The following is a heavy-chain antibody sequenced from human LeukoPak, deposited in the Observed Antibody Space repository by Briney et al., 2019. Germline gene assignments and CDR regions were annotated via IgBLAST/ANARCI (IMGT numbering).Heavy chain of an antibody. V-gene: IGHV4-30-4*01. D-gene: IGHD4-17*01. CDR2: IYYSGST. Sequence: PSETLSLTCTVSGVSISSGNYYWGWIRQPPGKGLEWIGYIYYSGSTYYNPSLKSRVTISVDTSKNQFSLKLSSVTAADTAVYYCARAFEDLGDYVYFDYWGQGTLVTVSS. CDR3: ARAFEDLGDYVYFDY. CDR1: GVSISSGNYY. J-gene: IGHJ4*02.